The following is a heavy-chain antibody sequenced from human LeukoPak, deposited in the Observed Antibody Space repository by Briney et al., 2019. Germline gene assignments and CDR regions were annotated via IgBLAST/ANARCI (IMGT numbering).Heavy chain of an antibody. J-gene: IGHJ4*02. CDR3: AKDNGDYFYYFDY. CDR1: GFTFSSYS. Sequence: PGGSLRLSCAASGFTFSSYSMNWVRQAPGKGLEWVSSISSSSSYIYYADSVKGRFTISRDNAKNSLYLQMNSLRAEDTAVYYCAKDNGDYFYYFDYWGQGTLVTVSS. V-gene: IGHV3-21*01. D-gene: IGHD4-17*01. CDR2: ISSSSSYI.